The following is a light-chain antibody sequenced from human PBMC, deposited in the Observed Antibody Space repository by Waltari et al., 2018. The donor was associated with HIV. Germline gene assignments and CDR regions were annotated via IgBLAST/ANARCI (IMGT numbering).Light chain of an antibody. CDR3: GAWDNSLGGVV. CDR2: ETN. J-gene: IGLJ2*01. V-gene: IGLV1-51*02. CDR1: SSNIGRNS. Sequence: QSVLTQPPSVSAAPGQQVTISCSGSSSNIGRNSVAWYQPLPGTAPKIVTNETNKRPSGIPDRFSASKSGTSATLDITGLQTGDEADYYCGAWDNSLGGVVFGGGTKLTVL.